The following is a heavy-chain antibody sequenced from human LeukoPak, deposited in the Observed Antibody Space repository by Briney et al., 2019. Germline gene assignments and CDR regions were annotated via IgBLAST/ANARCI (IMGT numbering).Heavy chain of an antibody. Sequence: GGSLRLSCAASGFTFSTYWMSWVRQPPGKGLEWVANINQDGSEKYYVDSVKGRFTISRDNAKNSLYLQMNSLRAEDTAVYYCASFGYYYDSSGYYGGYYFDYWGQGTLVTVSS. D-gene: IGHD3-22*01. V-gene: IGHV3-7*01. CDR2: INQDGSEK. CDR3: ASFGYYYDSSGYYGGYYFDY. J-gene: IGHJ4*02. CDR1: GFTFSTYW.